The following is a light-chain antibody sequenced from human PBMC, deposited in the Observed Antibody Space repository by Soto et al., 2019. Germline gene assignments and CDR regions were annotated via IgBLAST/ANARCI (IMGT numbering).Light chain of an antibody. Sequence: QLVLTQSPSASASLGASVKLTCTLSSGHSNYVIAWHQQQPEKGPRYLMKLHSDGRHSKGDGIPDRFSGSSSGAERYLTSSSVQSEDEADYYCQTWDTGIRVFGGGTKVTVL. V-gene: IGLV4-69*01. CDR3: QTWDTGIRV. J-gene: IGLJ2*01. CDR2: LHSDGRH. CDR1: SGHSNYV.